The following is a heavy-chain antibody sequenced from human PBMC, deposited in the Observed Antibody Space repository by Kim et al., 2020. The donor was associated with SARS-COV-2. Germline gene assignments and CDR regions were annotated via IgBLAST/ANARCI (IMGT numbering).Heavy chain of an antibody. CDR1: GYTFTRYY. V-gene: IGHV1-46*01. Sequence: ASVKVSCKASGYTFTRYYLHWVRQAPGQGLEWMGIINPSGGSTTYAQKFQGRITMTRDKSTNTVSMELSSLRSEDTAVYFCARVIDDSSGYYYPFYFDYW. D-gene: IGHD3-22*01. CDR2: INPSGGST. CDR3: ARVIDDSSGYYYPFYFDY. J-gene: IGHJ4*01.